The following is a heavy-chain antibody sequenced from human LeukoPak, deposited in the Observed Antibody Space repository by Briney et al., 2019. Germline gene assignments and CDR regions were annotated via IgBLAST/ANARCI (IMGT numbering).Heavy chain of an antibody. Sequence: SETLSLTCTVSGGSISSYYWSWIRQPAGKGLEWIGRIYTSGSTNYNPSLKSRVTMSVDTSKNQFSLKLNSVTAADTAVYYCARANSYDSSGHYYEFGYWGQGTLVTVSS. V-gene: IGHV4-4*07. J-gene: IGHJ4*02. CDR3: ARANSYDSSGHYYEFGY. CDR2: IYTSGST. D-gene: IGHD3-22*01. CDR1: GGSISSYY.